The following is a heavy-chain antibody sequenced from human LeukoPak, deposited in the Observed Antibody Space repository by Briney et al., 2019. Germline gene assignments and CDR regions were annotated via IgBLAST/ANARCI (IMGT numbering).Heavy chain of an antibody. Sequence: GGSLRLSCAASGFTFSSYAMHWVRQAPGKGLEWVAVISYDGSNKYYADSVKGRFTISRDNSKNTPYLQMNSLRAEDTAVYYCARDQTDVDTAMADYWGQGTLVTVSS. CDR2: ISYDGSNK. CDR1: GFTFSSYA. D-gene: IGHD5-18*01. CDR3: ARDQTDVDTAMADY. V-gene: IGHV3-30*04. J-gene: IGHJ4*02.